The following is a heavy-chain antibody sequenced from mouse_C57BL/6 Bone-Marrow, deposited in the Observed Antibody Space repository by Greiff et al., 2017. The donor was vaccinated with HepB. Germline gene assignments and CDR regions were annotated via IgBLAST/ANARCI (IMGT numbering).Heavy chain of an antibody. J-gene: IGHJ3*01. CDR3: AMGYDYDGSFAY. CDR1: GFSLTSYG. V-gene: IGHV2-2*01. CDR2: IWSGGST. D-gene: IGHD2-4*01. Sequence: VQVVESGPGLVQPSQSLSITCTVSGFSLTSYGVHWVRQSPGKGLEWLGVIWSGGSTDYNAAFISRLSISKDNSKSQVFFKMNSLQADDTAIYYCAMGYDYDGSFAYWGQGTLVTVSA.